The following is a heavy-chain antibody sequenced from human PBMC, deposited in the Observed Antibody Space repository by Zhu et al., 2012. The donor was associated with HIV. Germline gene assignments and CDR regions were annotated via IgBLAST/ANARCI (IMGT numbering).Heavy chain of an antibody. CDR2: IYYSGST. CDR3: ARREGTHYYGSGIIICLLFDI. D-gene: IGHD3-10*01. CDR1: GGSISSSSYY. J-gene: IGHJ3*02. V-gene: IGHV4-39*01. Sequence: QVQLQESGPGLVKPSETLSLTCTVSGGSISSSSYYWGWIRQPPGKGLEWIGSIYYSGSTYYNPSLKSRVTISVDTSKNQFSLKLSSVTAADTAVYYCARREGTHYYGSGIIICLLFDIWGQGTMVTSLQ.